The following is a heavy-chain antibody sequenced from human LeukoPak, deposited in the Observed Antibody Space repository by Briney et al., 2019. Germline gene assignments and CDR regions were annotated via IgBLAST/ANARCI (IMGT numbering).Heavy chain of an antibody. CDR2: IYYSGST. D-gene: IGHD2-2*01. V-gene: IGHV4-39*01. J-gene: IGHJ4*02. CDR3: ARHDGVVVPAGQDY. Sequence: SETLSLTCTVSGGSISSSSYYWGWIRQPPGKGLEWIGSIYYSGSTYYNPSLKSRVTISVDTSKNQFSLKLSSVTAADTAVYYCARHDGVVVPAGQDYWGQGTLVTVSS. CDR1: GGSISSSSYY.